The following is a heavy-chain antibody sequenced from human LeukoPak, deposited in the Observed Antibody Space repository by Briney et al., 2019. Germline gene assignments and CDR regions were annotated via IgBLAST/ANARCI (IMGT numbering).Heavy chain of an antibody. D-gene: IGHD2-2*02. V-gene: IGHV1-69*05. CDR1: GGTFSSYA. Sequence: GSSVKVSCKASGGTFSSYAISWVRQAPGQGLEWMGGIIPIFGTANYAQKFQGRVTITTDESTSTAYMELSSLRSEDTAVYYCARTHTPGYYYYYMDVWGKGTTVTVSS. CDR2: IIPIFGTA. J-gene: IGHJ6*03. CDR3: ARTHTPGYYYYYMDV.